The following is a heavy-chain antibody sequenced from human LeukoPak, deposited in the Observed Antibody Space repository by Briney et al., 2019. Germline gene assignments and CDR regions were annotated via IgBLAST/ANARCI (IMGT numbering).Heavy chain of an antibody. Sequence: SVKVSCRASGGTFSSYAISWVRQAPGQGLEWMGGIIPIFGTANYAQKFQGRVTITADESTSTAYMELSSLRSEDTAVYYCARGGSRQLVHYYGMDVWGQGTTVTVSS. CDR3: ARGGSRQLVHYYGMDV. CDR2: IIPIFGTA. J-gene: IGHJ6*02. CDR1: GGTFSSYA. D-gene: IGHD6-6*01. V-gene: IGHV1-69*13.